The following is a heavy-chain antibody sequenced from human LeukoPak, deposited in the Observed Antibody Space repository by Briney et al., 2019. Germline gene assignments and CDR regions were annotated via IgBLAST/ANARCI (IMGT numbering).Heavy chain of an antibody. J-gene: IGHJ6*02. CDR3: ARHPWAVAGTQDFGMDV. CDR2: IDPSDSYT. D-gene: IGHD6-19*01. V-gene: IGHV5-10-1*01. CDR1: GYSFTSYW. Sequence: GESLKISCKGPGYSFTSYWIGWVRQMPGKGLEWMGRIDPSDSYTNYSPSFQGHVTISADKSISTAYLQWSSLKASDTAMYYCARHPWAVAGTQDFGMDVWGQGTTVTVSS.